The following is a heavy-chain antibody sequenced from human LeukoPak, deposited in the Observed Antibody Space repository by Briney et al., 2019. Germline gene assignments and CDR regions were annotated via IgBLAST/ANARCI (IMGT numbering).Heavy chain of an antibody. D-gene: IGHD6-13*01. CDR1: GFTVSSYA. Sequence: PGGSLRLSCAASGFTVSSYAMSWVRQAPGKGLEWVSVISGSGGSTDYADAVKGRFTISRDNSKNTLSLQMNSLRADDTAVYYCAKDMRYSSSWYPFDYWGQGTLVTVSS. V-gene: IGHV3-23*01. CDR3: AKDMRYSSSWYPFDY. J-gene: IGHJ4*02. CDR2: ISGSGGST.